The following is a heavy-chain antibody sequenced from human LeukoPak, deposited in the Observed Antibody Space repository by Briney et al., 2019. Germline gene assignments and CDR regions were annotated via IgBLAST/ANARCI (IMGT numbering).Heavy chain of an antibody. D-gene: IGHD6-13*01. J-gene: IGHJ4*02. Sequence: ASVKVSCTASGYTFTSYGISWVRQAPGQGLEWMGWISAYNGNTNYAQKLQGRVTMTTDTSTSTAYMELRSLRSDDTAVYYCARGGGGQQLVQTFDYWGRGTLVTVSS. CDR2: ISAYNGNT. CDR3: ARGGGGQQLVQTFDY. CDR1: GYTFTSYG. V-gene: IGHV1-18*01.